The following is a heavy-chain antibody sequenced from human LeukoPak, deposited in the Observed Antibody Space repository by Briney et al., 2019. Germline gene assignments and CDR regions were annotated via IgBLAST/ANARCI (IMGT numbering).Heavy chain of an antibody. Sequence: PGGSLRLSCAASGFTFSSYGMSWVRQAPGKGLEWVSAISGSGGSTYYADSVKGRFTISRDNSKNTLYLQMNSLRAEDTAVYYCAISGYSSGWYLGGVFDYWGQGTLVTVSS. V-gene: IGHV3-23*01. CDR3: AISGYSSGWYLGGVFDY. CDR2: ISGSGGST. D-gene: IGHD6-19*01. J-gene: IGHJ4*02. CDR1: GFTFSSYG.